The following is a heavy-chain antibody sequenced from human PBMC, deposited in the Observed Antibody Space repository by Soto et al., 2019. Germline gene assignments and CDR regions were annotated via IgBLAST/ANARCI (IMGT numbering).Heavy chain of an antibody. V-gene: IGHV3-9*01. Sequence: QPGGSLGLSCAASGFTFDDYAMHWVRQVLGKGLEWVSSISWNSGNIGYADSVKGRFTTSRDNAKNSLYLQMNSLRPEDTALYYCVRSKGGYSYGTPFDYWGQGTLVTVSS. CDR3: VRSKGGYSYGTPFDY. CDR2: ISWNSGNI. CDR1: GFTFDDYA. J-gene: IGHJ4*02. D-gene: IGHD5-18*01.